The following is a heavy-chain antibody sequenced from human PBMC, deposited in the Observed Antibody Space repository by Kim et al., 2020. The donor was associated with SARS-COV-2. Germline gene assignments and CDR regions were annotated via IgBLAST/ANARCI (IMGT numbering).Heavy chain of an antibody. CDR2: IYYSGST. V-gene: IGHV4-59*01. Sequence: SETLSLTCTVSGGSISTYYWTWIRQPPGEGLEWIGYIYYSGSTYYNPSVRSRVTMSVDTSKNQFSLKLSSVTAADTAVYYCARGLNGGWFDPWGQGTLVTVSS. CDR1: GGSISTYY. J-gene: IGHJ5*02. CDR3: ARGLNGGWFDP. D-gene: IGHD2-15*01.